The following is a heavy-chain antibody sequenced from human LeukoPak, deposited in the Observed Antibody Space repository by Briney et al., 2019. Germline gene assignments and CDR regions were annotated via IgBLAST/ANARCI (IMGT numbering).Heavy chain of an antibody. Sequence: ASVKVSRKASGGTFISYTISWVRQAPGQGLEWMGRIIPILGIANYAQKFQGRVTITADKSTSTAYMELSSLRSGDTAVYYCARVAAAMNDYWGQGTLVTVSS. J-gene: IGHJ4*02. CDR1: GGTFISYT. D-gene: IGHD2-2*01. V-gene: IGHV1-69*02. CDR3: ARVAAAMNDY. CDR2: IIPILGIA.